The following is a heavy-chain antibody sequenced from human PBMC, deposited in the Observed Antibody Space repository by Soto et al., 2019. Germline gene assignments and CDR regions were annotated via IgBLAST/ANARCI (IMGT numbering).Heavy chain of an antibody. CDR3: AKNKGNGISSTLPTYYGMAV. CDR1: GLPFSTYA. J-gene: IGHJ6*02. Sequence: GGSCLHSWRASGLPFSTYALHGCLQAPGKGLEWVAVISYDGSNKYFADSVKGRFTISRDNSTNMLYLQMNGLRGDDTAVYNVAKNKGNGISSTLPTYYGMAVRAQGTTGTVSS. V-gene: IGHV3-30*04. CDR2: ISYDGSNK. D-gene: IGHD3-10*01.